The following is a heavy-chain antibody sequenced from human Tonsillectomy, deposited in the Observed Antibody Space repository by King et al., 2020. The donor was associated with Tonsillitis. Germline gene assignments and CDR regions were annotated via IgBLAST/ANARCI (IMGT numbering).Heavy chain of an antibody. D-gene: IGHD3-10*01. J-gene: IGHJ6*02. CDR2: INPSSGDT. V-gene: IGHV1-2*02. CDR1: GYTFTGYY. CDR3: ARDRGLWFGIHPYGMDV. Sequence: VQLVQSGAEVKKPGASVKVSCKASGYTFTGYYIHWVRQAPGQGLEWMGWINPSSGDTNYTQKSQGRLTMTRDTSISTAYLELSRLRSDDTAVYYCARDRGLWFGIHPYGMDVWGQGTTVTVSS.